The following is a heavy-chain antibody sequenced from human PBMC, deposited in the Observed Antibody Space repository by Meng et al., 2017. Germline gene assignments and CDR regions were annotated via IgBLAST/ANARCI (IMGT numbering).Heavy chain of an antibody. CDR2: INPNSGGT. CDR3: ASFKAGSSRAFDI. V-gene: IGHV1-2*06. CDR1: GYTFTGYY. J-gene: IGHJ3*02. Sequence: ASVKVSCKASGYTFTGYYMHWVRQAPGQGLEWMGRINPNSGGTNYAQKFQGRVTMTRDTSISTAYMELSRLRSDDTAVYYCASFKAGSSRAFDIWGQGTMVTVSS. D-gene: IGHD3-10*01.